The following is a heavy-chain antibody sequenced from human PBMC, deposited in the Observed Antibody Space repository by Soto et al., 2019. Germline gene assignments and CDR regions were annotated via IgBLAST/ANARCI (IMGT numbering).Heavy chain of an antibody. Sequence: AASVKVSCKASGYTFTVYYMHWVRQAPGQGLEWMGWINTKSGGTMYPQKFQGRVTMTWDTSISTAYMALTRLRSDDTAVYYRARDLAKGGGSAGFDYWGQGTLVTVSS. CDR3: ARDLAKGGGSAGFDY. CDR1: GYTFTVYY. D-gene: IGHD1-26*01. CDR2: INTKSGGT. V-gene: IGHV1-2*02. J-gene: IGHJ4*02.